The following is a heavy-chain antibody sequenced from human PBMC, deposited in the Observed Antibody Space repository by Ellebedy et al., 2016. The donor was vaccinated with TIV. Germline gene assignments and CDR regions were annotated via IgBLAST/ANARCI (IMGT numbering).Heavy chain of an antibody. CDR2: IWYDGSNK. V-gene: IGHV3-33*01. J-gene: IGHJ6*02. Sequence: GESLKTSCAASGFNFSTYGMHWVRQAPGKGLEWVAVIWYDGSNKYYADPVKGRFTISRDNSKNMLYLQMNSLRDEDTAVYSCARDRVYCGGDCYFSYSYYGIDVWGQGTTVTVSS. CDR3: ARDRVYCGGDCYFSYSYYGIDV. D-gene: IGHD2-21*02. CDR1: GFNFSTYG.